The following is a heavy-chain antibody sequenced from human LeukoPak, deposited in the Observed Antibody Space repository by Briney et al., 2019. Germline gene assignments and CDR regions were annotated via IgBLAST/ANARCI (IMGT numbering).Heavy chain of an antibody. CDR1: GYALTELS. V-gene: IGHV1-24*01. J-gene: IGHJ4*02. D-gene: IGHD2-8*01. CDR3: AIDNEDSTHFDY. CDR2: FDPEDGET. Sequence: WASVKVSCKVSGYALTELSMHWVRQAPGKGLEWMGGFDPEDGETVYAQKFQGRITMTEDSSIDTAYMELSSLRSDDSAIYYCAIDNEDSTHFDYWGQGTLVTVSS.